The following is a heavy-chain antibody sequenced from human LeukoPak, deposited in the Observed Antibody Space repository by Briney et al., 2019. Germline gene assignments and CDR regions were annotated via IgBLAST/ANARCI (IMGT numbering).Heavy chain of an antibody. CDR2: IDPSDSYT. Sequence: GESLKTSCKGSGYSFTSYWISWVRQMPGKGLEWMGRIDPSDSYTNYSPSFQGHVTISADKPISTAYLQWSSLKASDTAMYYCARLSGATIFGVVISSNGMDVWGQGTTVTVSS. J-gene: IGHJ6*02. D-gene: IGHD3-3*01. V-gene: IGHV5-10-1*01. CDR1: GYSFTSYW. CDR3: ARLSGATIFGVVISSNGMDV.